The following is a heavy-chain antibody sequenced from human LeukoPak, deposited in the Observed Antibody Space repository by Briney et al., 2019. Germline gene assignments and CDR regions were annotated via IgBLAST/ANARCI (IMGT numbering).Heavy chain of an antibody. CDR3: ARAMVVTQSAVQR. V-gene: IGHV1-2*06. Sequence: GASVKVSCKASGYTFTGYYMHWVRQAPGQGLEWMGRINPNSGGTNYAQKFQGRVTMTRDTSISTAYMELSRLRSDDTAVYYCARAMVVTQSAVQRWGQGTLVTVSS. CDR2: INPNSGGT. CDR1: GYTFTGYY. D-gene: IGHD4-23*01. J-gene: IGHJ1*01.